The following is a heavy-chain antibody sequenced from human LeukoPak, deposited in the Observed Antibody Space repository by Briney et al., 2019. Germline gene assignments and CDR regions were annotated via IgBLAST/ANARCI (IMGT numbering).Heavy chain of an antibody. CDR1: GFTFSSYS. CDR3: ARSDYDPYYYYYYGMDV. V-gene: IGHV3-21*01. CDR2: ISSSSSYI. D-gene: IGHD3-16*01. J-gene: IGHJ6*02. Sequence: GGSLRLSCAASGFTFSSYSMNWVRQAPGKGLEWVSSISSSSSYIYYADSVKGRFTIPRDNAKNSLYLQMNSLRAEDTAVYYCARSDYDPYYYYYYGMDVWGQGTTVTVSS.